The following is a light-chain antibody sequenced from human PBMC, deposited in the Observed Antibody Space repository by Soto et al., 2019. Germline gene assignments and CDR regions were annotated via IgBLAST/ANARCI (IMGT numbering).Light chain of an antibody. CDR1: QSITSY. V-gene: IGKV1-39*01. CDR3: QQSYGTPRT. CDR2: AAS. J-gene: IGKJ1*01. Sequence: DIQMTQSPSSLSASVGDRVTINCRASQSITSYLNWYQQKQGKAPKLLISAASTLQTGVPPRFSGTGSGTDFTLTVNSLQPEDFATYYCQQSYGTPRTFGQGTKVEVK.